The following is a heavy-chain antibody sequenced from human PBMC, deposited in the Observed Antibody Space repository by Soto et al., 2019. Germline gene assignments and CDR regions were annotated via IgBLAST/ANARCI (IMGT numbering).Heavy chain of an antibody. CDR3: ARNQQLINKGWFGS. V-gene: IGHV3-21*01. J-gene: IGHJ5*01. D-gene: IGHD1-1*01. Sequence: AGGSLLLACASSVFTFSSYTMFWVRQAPGKGLEWVSSISHRSSRYYIYYSDSVKGRFTISRDDAKNSLFLQMDSLRAEDTATYYCARNQQLINKGWFGSWGRGTMVTVSS. CDR2: ISHRSSRYYI. CDR1: VFTFSSYT.